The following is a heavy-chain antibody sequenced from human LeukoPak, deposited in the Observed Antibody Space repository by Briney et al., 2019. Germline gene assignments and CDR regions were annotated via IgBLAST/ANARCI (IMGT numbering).Heavy chain of an antibody. CDR3: ARGPYYDFWSGQSISYYYYXGMDV. V-gene: IGHV4-34*01. D-gene: IGHD3-3*01. J-gene: IGHJ6*02. CDR1: GGSFSGYY. Sequence: SETLSLTCAVYGGSFSGYYWSWIRQPPGKGLEWIGEINHSGSTNYNPSLKSRVTISVDTSKNQFSLKLSSVTAADTAVYYCARGPYYDFWSGQSISYYYYXGMDVWGQGTTVTVSS. CDR2: INHSGST.